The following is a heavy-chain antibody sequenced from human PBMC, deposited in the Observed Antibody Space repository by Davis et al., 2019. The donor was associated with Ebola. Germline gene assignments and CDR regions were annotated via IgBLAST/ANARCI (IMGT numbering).Heavy chain of an antibody. CDR1: GYTFTSYY. V-gene: IGHV1-46*01. CDR3: ARYRNYYDSSGYYYEDFDY. CDR2: INPNNGNT. J-gene: IGHJ4*02. D-gene: IGHD3-22*01. Sequence: AASVKVSCKASGYTFTSYYMHWVRQAPGQGLEWMGIINPNNGNTSYAQKFQGRVTITADKSTSTAYMELSSLRSEDTAVYYCARYRNYYDSSGYYYEDFDYWGQGTLVTVSS.